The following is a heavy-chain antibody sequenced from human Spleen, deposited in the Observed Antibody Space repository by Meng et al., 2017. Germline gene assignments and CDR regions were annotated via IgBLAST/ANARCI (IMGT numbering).Heavy chain of an antibody. Sequence: ASVTVSCKASGYTFPDYYLHWVRRAPGQGLEWMGRINPKTGDTHYALKFQGRVTMTGDTSISTAYMELSGLRSDDTAMYYCARDEDISAAGKLFGDYWGHGTLVTVSS. CDR1: GYTFPDYY. CDR2: INPKTGDT. J-gene: IGHJ4*01. V-gene: IGHV1-2*06. CDR3: ARDEDISAAGKLFGDY. D-gene: IGHD6-13*01.